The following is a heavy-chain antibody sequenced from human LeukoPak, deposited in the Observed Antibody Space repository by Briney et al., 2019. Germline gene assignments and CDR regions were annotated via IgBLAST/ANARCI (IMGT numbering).Heavy chain of an antibody. Sequence: KASETLSLTCAVSGGSISSGGYSWSWIRQPPGKGLEWIGYIYYSGSTYYNPSLKSRVTISVDTSKNQFSLKLSSVTAADTAVYYCARAEMYYYDSSGSTDHDAFDIWGQGTMVTVSS. J-gene: IGHJ3*02. CDR2: IYYSGST. CDR3: ARAEMYYYDSSGSTDHDAFDI. V-gene: IGHV4-30-4*07. CDR1: GGSISSGGYS. D-gene: IGHD3-22*01.